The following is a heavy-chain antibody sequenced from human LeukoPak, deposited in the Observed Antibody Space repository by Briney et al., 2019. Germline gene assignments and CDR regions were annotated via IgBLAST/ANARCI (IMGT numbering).Heavy chain of an antibody. Sequence: GGSLRLSCAVSGITLSNYGMSWVRQAPGKGLEWVAGISDSGGNTKYADSVKGRFTISRDNPKNTLSLQMSSLRAEDTAVYFCAKRGVVIRVFLVGFHKEAYYFDSWGQGALVTVSS. CDR1: GITLSNYG. CDR2: ISDSGGNT. D-gene: IGHD3-10*01. V-gene: IGHV3-23*01. CDR3: AKRGVVIRVFLVGFHKEAYYFDS. J-gene: IGHJ4*02.